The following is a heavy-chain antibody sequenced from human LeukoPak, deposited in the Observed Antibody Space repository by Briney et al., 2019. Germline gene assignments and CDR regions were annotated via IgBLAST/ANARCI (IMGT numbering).Heavy chain of an antibody. CDR2: IYHSGST. Sequence: PSETLSLTCAVSGGSISSGGYSWGWIRQPPGKGLEWIGYIYHSGSTYYNPSLKSRVTISVDRSKNQFSLKLSSVTAADTAVYYCARGAPKNTVTEYYYYGMDVWGQGTTVTVSS. CDR1: GGSISSGGYS. CDR3: ARGAPKNTVTEYYYYGMDV. J-gene: IGHJ6*02. V-gene: IGHV4-30-2*01. D-gene: IGHD4-17*01.